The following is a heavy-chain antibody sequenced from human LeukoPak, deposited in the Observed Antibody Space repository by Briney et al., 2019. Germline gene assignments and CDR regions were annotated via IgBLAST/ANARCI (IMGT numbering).Heavy chain of an antibody. CDR2: TSGDGITT. J-gene: IGHJ4*02. CDR1: GFTFHNYA. Sequence: TGGSLRLSCAASGFTFHNYAIHWVRQAPGKGLEWVSLTSGDGITTSFADSVKGRFTISRDNSKSSLFLQMNSLRTEDTALYYCARDHVYGGADYWGQGTLVTVSS. D-gene: IGHD5/OR15-5a*01. V-gene: IGHV3-43*02. CDR3: ARDHVYGGADY.